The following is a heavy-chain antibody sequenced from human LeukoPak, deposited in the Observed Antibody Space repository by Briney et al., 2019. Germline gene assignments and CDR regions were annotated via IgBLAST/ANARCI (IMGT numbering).Heavy chain of an antibody. CDR2: ISSNGGSA. Sequence: GGSLRLSCAASGFIFHSFAMHWVRQAPGKGLEYVSAISSNGGSAYYANSVKGRFTISRDNSKNTLYLQMGSLRAEDMAVYYCARDWSGRSFLFDYWGQGTLVTVSS. CDR1: GFIFHSFA. J-gene: IGHJ4*02. D-gene: IGHD3-3*01. CDR3: ARDWSGRSFLFDY. V-gene: IGHV3-64*01.